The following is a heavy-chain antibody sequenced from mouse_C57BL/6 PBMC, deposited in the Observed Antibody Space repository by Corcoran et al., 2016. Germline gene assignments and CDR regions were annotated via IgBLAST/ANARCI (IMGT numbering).Heavy chain of an antibody. V-gene: IGHV14-1*01. D-gene: IGHD1-1*01. CDR1: GFNIKDYY. J-gene: IGHJ1*03. CDR3: TLMTTVVAPDV. Sequence: EVQLQQSGAELVRPGASVKLSCTASGFNIKDYYMHWVKQRPEQGLEWIGRIDPEDGDTEYAPKFQGKATMTADTSSNTAYLQLSSLTSEDTAVYYCTLMTTVVAPDVWGTGTTVTVSS. CDR2: IDPEDGDT.